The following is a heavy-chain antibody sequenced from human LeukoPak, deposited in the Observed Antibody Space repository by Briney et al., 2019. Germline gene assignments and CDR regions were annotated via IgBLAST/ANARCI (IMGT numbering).Heavy chain of an antibody. D-gene: IGHD5-18*01. Sequence: GGSLRLSCAASGFTFSSYAMDWVRQAPGKGLEWVAVISYDGSNQHKADSVRGRFTISRDNSKNTLYLHMNSLRAEDTAVYYCARDLHGRYSYGYRHWGQGTLVTVSS. J-gene: IGHJ4*02. CDR3: ARDLHGRYSYGYRH. V-gene: IGHV3-30*04. CDR2: ISYDGSNQ. CDR1: GFTFSSYA.